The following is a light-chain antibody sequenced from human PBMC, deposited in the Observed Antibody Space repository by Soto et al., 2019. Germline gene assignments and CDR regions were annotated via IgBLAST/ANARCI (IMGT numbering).Light chain of an antibody. CDR2: KAS. CDR1: QSISSW. V-gene: IGKV1-5*03. J-gene: IGKJ3*01. CDR3: QQYNTYSPLFT. Sequence: DIQMTQSPSTLSASVGDRVTITCRASQSISSWLAWYQQKPGKAPKLLIYKASSLKTGVPSRFSGSGSGTEFTLTISTLQPDDVATYYCQQYNTYSPLFTFGPGTKVDIK.